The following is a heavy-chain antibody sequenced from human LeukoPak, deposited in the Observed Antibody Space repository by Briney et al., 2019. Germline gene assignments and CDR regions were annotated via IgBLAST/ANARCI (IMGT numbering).Heavy chain of an antibody. CDR2: ISSSSSYI. D-gene: IGHD6-13*01. Sequence: GGSLRLSCAGSGFTFSGYSLNWVRQAPGKGLEWVSSISSSSSYIYYADSVKGRFTISRDNAKNSLYLQMNSLRAEDTAVYYCAREGSSSWFYFDSWGQGTLVTVSS. J-gene: IGHJ4*02. V-gene: IGHV3-21*01. CDR1: GFTFSGYS. CDR3: AREGSSSWFYFDS.